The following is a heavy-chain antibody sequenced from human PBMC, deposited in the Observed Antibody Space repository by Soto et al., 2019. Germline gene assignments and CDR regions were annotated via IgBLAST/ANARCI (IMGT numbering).Heavy chain of an antibody. CDR3: TTDSYYDSSGYRVWALDY. CDR2: IKSKTDGGTT. V-gene: IGHV3-15*07. D-gene: IGHD3-22*01. Sequence: GGSLRLSCAASAFTFSNAWMNWVRQAPGKGLEWVGRIKSKTDGGTTDYAAPVKGRFTISRDDSKNTLFLQMNSLKTEDTAVYYCTTDSYYDSSGYRVWALDYWGQGTLVTVSS. CDR1: AFTFSNAW. J-gene: IGHJ4*02.